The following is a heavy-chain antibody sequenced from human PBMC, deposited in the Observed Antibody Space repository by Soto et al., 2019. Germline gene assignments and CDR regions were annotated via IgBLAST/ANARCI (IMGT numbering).Heavy chain of an antibody. V-gene: IGHV1-69*08. J-gene: IGHJ4*02. CDR1: GGTFSSYT. CDR2: IIPILGIA. D-gene: IGHD2-21*02. Sequence: QVQLVQSGAEVKKPGSSVKVSCKASGGTFSSYTISWVRQAPGQGLEWMGRIIPILGIANYAQKFQGRVTITADKSTSTAYMELSSLRSEDTAVYYCARDGHGQVTPRDWGQGTLVTVSS. CDR3: ARDGHGQVTPRD.